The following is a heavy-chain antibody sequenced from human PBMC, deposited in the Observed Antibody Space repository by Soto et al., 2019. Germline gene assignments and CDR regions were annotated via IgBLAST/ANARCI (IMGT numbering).Heavy chain of an antibody. CDR3: TRARITMIAYY. V-gene: IGHV4-61*01. CDR2: VFTSENT. D-gene: IGHD3-22*01. CDR1: GTSVTSYSYY. J-gene: IGHJ4*02. Sequence: QVQLQESGPGLVKPSETLSLTCNVSGTSVTSYSYYWNWIRQTPGKGLEWLGCVFTSENTKYNPCLKGRATISGVDTTNQFSQTLTSVTAADTAVYYCTRARITMIAYYCGPGPLVTGSS.